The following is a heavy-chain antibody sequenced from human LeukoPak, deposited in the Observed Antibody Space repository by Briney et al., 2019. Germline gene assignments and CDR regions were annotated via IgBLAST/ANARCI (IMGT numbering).Heavy chain of an antibody. V-gene: IGHV7-4-1*02. Sequence: GASVKVSCKASGYTFTSYAMNWVRQAPGQGLEWMGWINTNTGNPTYAQGFTGRFVFSLDTSVSTAYLQISSLKAEDTAVYYCARAGLGPNTYYDYVWGSYRYWGQGTLVTVSS. J-gene: IGHJ4*02. CDR3: ARAGLGPNTYYDYVWGSYRY. D-gene: IGHD3-16*02. CDR2: INTNTGNP. CDR1: GYTFTSYA.